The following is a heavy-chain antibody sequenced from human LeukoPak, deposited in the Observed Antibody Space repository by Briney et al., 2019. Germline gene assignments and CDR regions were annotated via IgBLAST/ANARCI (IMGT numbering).Heavy chain of an antibody. CDR1: GGTFSSYA. D-gene: IGHD4-17*01. J-gene: IGHJ4*02. Sequence: SVKVSCKASGGTFSSYAISWVRQAPGQGLEWMGRIIPILGIANYAQKFQGRVTITADKSTSTAYMELSSLRSEDTAVYYCARDTTVTQSRGDYWGQGTLVTVSS. CDR2: IIPILGIA. CDR3: ARDTTVTQSRGDY. V-gene: IGHV1-69*04.